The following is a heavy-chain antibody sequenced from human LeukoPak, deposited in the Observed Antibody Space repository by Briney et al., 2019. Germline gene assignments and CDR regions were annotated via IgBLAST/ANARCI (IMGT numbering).Heavy chain of an antibody. Sequence: SETLSLTCTVSGGSISSYYWSWIRQPPGKGLEWIGYIYYSGSTNYNPSLKSRVTISVDTSKNQFSLKLSSVTAADTAMYYCARDANCGGDCYSGWFDPWGQGTLVTVSS. D-gene: IGHD2-21*01. V-gene: IGHV4-59*01. CDR1: GGSISSYY. CDR2: IYYSGST. CDR3: ARDANCGGDCYSGWFDP. J-gene: IGHJ5*02.